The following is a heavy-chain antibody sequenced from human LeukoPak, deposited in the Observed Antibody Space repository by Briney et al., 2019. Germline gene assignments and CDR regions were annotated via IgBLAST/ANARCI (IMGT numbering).Heavy chain of an antibody. Sequence: ASVKVSCKASGYTFLHCGISWVRQAPGQGLEWMGWSSTFNGNRYYPPKLQDRVTMTTDTSTTTAYMELRSLTSDDTAVYYCARDLEGYGDSPDIWGQGTLVTVSS. J-gene: IGHJ3*02. V-gene: IGHV1-18*01. CDR3: ARDLEGYGDSPDI. CDR2: SSTFNGNR. D-gene: IGHD4-17*01. CDR1: GYTFLHCG.